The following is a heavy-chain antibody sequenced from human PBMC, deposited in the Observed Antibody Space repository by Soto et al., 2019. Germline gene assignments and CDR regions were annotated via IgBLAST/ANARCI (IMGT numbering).Heavy chain of an antibody. CDR2: IYYSGST. CDR3: ARVPRNWFDP. J-gene: IGHJ5*02. V-gene: IGHV4-31*03. CDR1: GGSISSGGYY. Sequence: SETLSLTCPFSGGSISSGGYYWSWIRQHPGKGLEWIGYIYYSGSTYYNPSLKSRVTISVDTSKNQFSLKLSSVTAADTAVYYCARVPRNWFDPWGQGTLVTVSS.